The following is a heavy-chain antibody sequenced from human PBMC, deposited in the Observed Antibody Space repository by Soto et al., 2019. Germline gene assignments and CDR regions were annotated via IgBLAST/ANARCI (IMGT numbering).Heavy chain of an antibody. CDR1: GFTFSGSA. CDR2: IRTKANSYAT. CDR3: TRLEGGSAGGYSYYGMDA. J-gene: IGHJ6*02. D-gene: IGHD1-26*01. Sequence: GVSLRCSCAASGFTFSGSAMHWVRQASGKGLEWVGRIRTKANSYATTYAASMKGRFTISRDDSKNTAYLQMNSLEPDDTAVYYGTRLEGGSAGGYSYYGMDAGGQGTTVTVSS. V-gene: IGHV3-73*01.